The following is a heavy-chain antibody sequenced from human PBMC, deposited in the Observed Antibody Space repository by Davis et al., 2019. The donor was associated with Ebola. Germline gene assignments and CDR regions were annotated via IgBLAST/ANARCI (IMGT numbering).Heavy chain of an antibody. CDR1: GGSFSGYY. CDR3: ARGIQLWLYGMDV. CDR2: MYHSGVT. Sequence: SETLSLTCAVYGGSFSGYYWSWIRQPPGKGLEWIGYMYHSGVTDSNPSLKSRVTMSVDTSKNQFSLKLTSVTAADTAVYYCARGIQLWLYGMDVWGKGTTVTVSS. V-gene: IGHV4-34*11. D-gene: IGHD5-18*01. J-gene: IGHJ6*04.